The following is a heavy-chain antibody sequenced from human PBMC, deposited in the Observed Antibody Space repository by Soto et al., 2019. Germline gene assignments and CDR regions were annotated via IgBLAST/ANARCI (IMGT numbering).Heavy chain of an antibody. CDR1: GGSISSGGYY. V-gene: IGHV4-31*03. CDR3: ARVHKGGFYYGYDLWEY. Sequence: PSETLSLTCTVSGGSISSGGYYWSWIRQHPGKGLEWIGYIYYSGSTYYNPSLKSRVTISVDTSKNQFSLKLSSVTAADTAVYYCARVHKGGFYYGYDLWEYWGQGTLVTVSS. J-gene: IGHJ4*02. CDR2: IYYSGST. D-gene: IGHD3-3*01.